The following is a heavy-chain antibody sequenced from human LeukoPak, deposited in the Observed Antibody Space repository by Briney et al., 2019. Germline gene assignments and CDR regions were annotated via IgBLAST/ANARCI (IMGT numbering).Heavy chain of an antibody. CDR2: IKTDGSST. Sequence: PGGSLRLSCAASGFTFSSYWMHWVRQAPGKGLVWVSRIKTDGSSTDYAASVKGRFTIYRDNAKNTMYLQMNSLRAGDTAVYYCARGVSGTGPDIWGLGTMVTVSS. D-gene: IGHD5/OR15-5a*01. CDR1: GFTFSSYW. CDR3: ARGVSGTGPDI. J-gene: IGHJ3*02. V-gene: IGHV3-74*01.